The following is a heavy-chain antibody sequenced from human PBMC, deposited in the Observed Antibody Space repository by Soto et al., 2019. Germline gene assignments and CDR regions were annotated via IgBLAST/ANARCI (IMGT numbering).Heavy chain of an antibody. CDR3: ARDKSQLVGGTYHYFDY. Sequence: ASVKVSCKASGGTFSSYAISWVRQAPGQGLEWMGGIIPIFGTANYAQKFQGRVTITADESTSTAYMELSSLRSEDTAVYYCARDKSQLVGGTYHYFDYWGQGTLVTVSS. CDR1: GGTFSSYA. D-gene: IGHD6-6*01. V-gene: IGHV1-69*13. CDR2: IIPIFGTA. J-gene: IGHJ4*02.